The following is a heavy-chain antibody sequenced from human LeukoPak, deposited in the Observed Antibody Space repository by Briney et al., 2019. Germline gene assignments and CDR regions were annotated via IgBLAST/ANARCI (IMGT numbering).Heavy chain of an antibody. D-gene: IGHD3-22*01. CDR1: GDSISPYY. CDR3: TRVRFYDTTGYSTSYYLDY. V-gene: IGHV4-59*01. CDR2: THYSGTG. J-gene: IGHJ4*02. Sequence: KPSETLSLTCSVAGDSISPYYWSWIRQPPGKGLEWIGYTHYSGTGNYNPSLKSRVTISIDTSKNRFSLRLTSVTAADTAVYYCTRVRFYDTTGYSTSYYLDYWGQGALVTVSS.